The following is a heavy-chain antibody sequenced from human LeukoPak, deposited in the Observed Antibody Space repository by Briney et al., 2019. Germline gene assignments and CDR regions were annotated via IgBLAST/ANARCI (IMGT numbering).Heavy chain of an antibody. CDR3: ANGDYYDSSGFPDH. V-gene: IGHV3-30*04. J-gene: IGHJ4*02. Sequence: GRSLRLSCAASGFTFSSYAMHWVRQAPGKGLEWVAVISYDGGNKYYADSVKGRFTISRDNSKNTLYLQVNSLRAEDTAVYYCANGDYYDSSGFPDHWGQGTLVTVSS. D-gene: IGHD3-22*01. CDR1: GFTFSSYA. CDR2: ISYDGGNK.